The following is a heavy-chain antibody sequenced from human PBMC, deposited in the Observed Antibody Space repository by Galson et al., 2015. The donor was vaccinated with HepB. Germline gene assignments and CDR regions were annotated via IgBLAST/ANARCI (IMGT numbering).Heavy chain of an antibody. CDR3: ARGFPPGSGSYAFDI. CDR1: GYTFTSYA. V-gene: IGHV1-3*01. CDR2: INAGNGNT. D-gene: IGHD3-10*01. J-gene: IGHJ3*02. Sequence: SVKVSCKASGYTFTSYAMHWVRQAPGQRLEWMGWINAGNGNTKYSQKFQGRVTITRDTSASTAYMELSSLRSEDTAVYYCARGFPPGSGSYAFDIWGQGTMVTVSS.